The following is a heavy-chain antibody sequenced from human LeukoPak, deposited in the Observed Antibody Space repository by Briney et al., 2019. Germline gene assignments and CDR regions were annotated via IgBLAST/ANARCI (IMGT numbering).Heavy chain of an antibody. CDR3: TRGYVGIDY. Sequence: GGSLRLSCAASGFSFSSYWMHWVRQAPGKGLVWVSRINTDGSSTIYTDSVKGRFTISRDNAKNTLYLQMNSLRAEDTAVYYCTRGYVGIDYWGQGTLVTVSS. J-gene: IGHJ4*02. CDR2: INTDGSST. V-gene: IGHV3-74*01. D-gene: IGHD5-12*01. CDR1: GFSFSSYW.